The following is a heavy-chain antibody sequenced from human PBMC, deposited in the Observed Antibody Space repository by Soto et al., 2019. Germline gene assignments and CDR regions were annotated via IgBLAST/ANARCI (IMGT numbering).Heavy chain of an antibody. CDR1: GFTDSSNY. D-gene: IGHD3-22*01. Sequence: EVQLVESGGGLIQPGGSLRLSCAASGFTDSSNYMSWVRQAPGKGLEWVSVIYSDGRTYYADSVKGRCTISRDNSKNMLFLQMNSLRAEDAAVYYCARETLTPHYYDSSGHRQRVWFDPWGQGTLVTVSS. V-gene: IGHV3-53*01. CDR3: ARETLTPHYYDSSGHRQRVWFDP. J-gene: IGHJ5*02. CDR2: IYSDGRT.